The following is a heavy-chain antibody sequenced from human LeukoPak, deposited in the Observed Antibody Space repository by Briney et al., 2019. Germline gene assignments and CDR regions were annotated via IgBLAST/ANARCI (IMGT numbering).Heavy chain of an antibody. Sequence: PGGSLRLSCTASGFSFSDSEMNWVRQAPGKGLEWVSVISGSDGSTYYADSVKGRFTISRDNSKNTLYLQMNSLRAEDTAVYYCANEMTKLGIEAFDIWGQGTMVTVSS. CDR2: ISGSDGST. D-gene: IGHD7-27*01. CDR3: ANEMTKLGIEAFDI. J-gene: IGHJ3*02. CDR1: GFSFSDSE. V-gene: IGHV3-23*01.